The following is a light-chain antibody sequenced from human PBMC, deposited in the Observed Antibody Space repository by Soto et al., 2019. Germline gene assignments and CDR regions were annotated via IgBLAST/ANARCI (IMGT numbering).Light chain of an antibody. Sequence: LTQSPGTLSLSPGEGATLSCRTSQRVDNNFVAWYQQKPGQSPRLLIYGASTRGTGIPDRFSGSGFGTDFTLTITRLEPEDFTVYYSQQYGSPLCTFGLGTKVEIK. J-gene: IGKJ1*01. CDR3: QQYGSPLCT. V-gene: IGKV3-20*01. CDR1: QRVDNNF. CDR2: GAS.